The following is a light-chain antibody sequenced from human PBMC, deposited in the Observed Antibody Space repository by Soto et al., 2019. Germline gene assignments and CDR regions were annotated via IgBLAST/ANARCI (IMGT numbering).Light chain of an antibody. Sequence: QSALTQPASVSGSPGQSITISCTGTSSDVGGYIYVSWYQQHPGKAPKLMIYDVSNRPSGVSNRFSGSKSGNTASLTISGLQAEDEADYHCSSYTSSTTYVFGTGTQLTVL. CDR2: DVS. CDR1: SSDVGGYIY. CDR3: SSYTSSTTYV. J-gene: IGLJ1*01. V-gene: IGLV2-14*01.